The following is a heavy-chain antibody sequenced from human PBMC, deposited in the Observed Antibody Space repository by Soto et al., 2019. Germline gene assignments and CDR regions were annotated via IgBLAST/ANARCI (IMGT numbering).Heavy chain of an antibody. V-gene: IGHV4-61*08. Sequence: PSETLSLTCTVSGGSMSSGDYYWSWIRQPPGKGLEWIGYIYYSGSTNYNPSLKSRVTISVDTSKNQFSLKLSSVTAADTAVYYCARGFGYSYDQGYYYYGMDVWGQGTTVTVSS. CDR3: ARGFGYSYDQGYYYYGMDV. J-gene: IGHJ6*02. CDR2: IYYSGST. CDR1: GGSMSSGDYY. D-gene: IGHD5-18*01.